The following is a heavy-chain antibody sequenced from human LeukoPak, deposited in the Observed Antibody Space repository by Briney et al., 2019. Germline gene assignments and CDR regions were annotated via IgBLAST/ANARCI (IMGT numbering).Heavy chain of an antibody. D-gene: IGHD6-13*01. Sequence: ASVKVSCKASGYTFTDYYMHWERQAPGQGLEWMGWINPNSGGTNYAQKFQGRVTMTRDTSISTAYMELSRLRSDDTAVYYCARTWYSSSWYYFDYGGQGTLVTVSS. J-gene: IGHJ4*02. CDR1: GYTFTDYY. V-gene: IGHV1-2*02. CDR3: ARTWYSSSWYYFDY. CDR2: INPNSGGT.